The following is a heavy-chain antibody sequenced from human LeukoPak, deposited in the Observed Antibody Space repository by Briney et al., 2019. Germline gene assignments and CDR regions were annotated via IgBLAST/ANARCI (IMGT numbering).Heavy chain of an antibody. D-gene: IGHD4-17*01. CDR2: IWYDGSHT. CDR3: ARGLNDYGDYVLGY. Sequence: GRSLRLSCAPSGFTFSHYRMHWVPQAPGKGLEWVAVIWYDGSHTYYADSVKGRFTIPRDKSKDTLYLQMNSVRAEDAAVYYCARGLNDYGDYVLGYWGQGTLVTVSS. CDR1: GFTFSHYR. V-gene: IGHV3-33*01. J-gene: IGHJ4*02.